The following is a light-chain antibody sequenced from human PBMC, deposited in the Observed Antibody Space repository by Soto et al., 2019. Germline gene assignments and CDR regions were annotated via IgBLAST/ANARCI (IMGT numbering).Light chain of an antibody. CDR2: DVT. J-gene: IGLJ1*01. CDR3: NSYTTSTSFV. Sequence: QSVLTQPASVSGSPGQSITISCTGTSNDIATYNFVSWYQQHPGKAPKLLIYDVTNRPSGVSDRFSGSKSGSTASLTISGLQAKDEADYYCNSYTTSTSFVFGTGTKVTVL. V-gene: IGLV2-14*01. CDR1: SNDIATYNF.